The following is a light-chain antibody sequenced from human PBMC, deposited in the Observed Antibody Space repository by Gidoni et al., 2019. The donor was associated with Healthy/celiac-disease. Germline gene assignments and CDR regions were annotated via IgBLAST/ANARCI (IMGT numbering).Light chain of an antibody. V-gene: IGLV3-1*01. Sequence: SDQLSQHPSGPLAPGQTASITCSGVMLEDKYACWYQQQPGQSPVMVSYQDSKRPSGCTERFSGSYSGNTATLTIGVTQAMDDADYYCQASDSSNWVFGGGTKLTVL. CDR2: QDS. CDR3: QASDSSNWV. J-gene: IGLJ3*02. CDR1: MLEDKY.